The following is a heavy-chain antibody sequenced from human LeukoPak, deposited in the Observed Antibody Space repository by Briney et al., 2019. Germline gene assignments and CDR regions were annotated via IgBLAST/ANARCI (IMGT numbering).Heavy chain of an antibody. V-gene: IGHV3-7*01. Sequence: GGSLRLSCAASGFTFSSYWMSWFRQAPGKGLEWVANIKQDGSEKYYVDSVKGRFTISRDNAKNSLYLQMNSLRAEDTAVYYCARDPRSAAFWSGYYEGGLDYWGQGTLVTVSS. CDR1: GFTFSSYW. D-gene: IGHD3-3*01. CDR3: ARDPRSAAFWSGYYEGGLDY. J-gene: IGHJ4*02. CDR2: IKQDGSEK.